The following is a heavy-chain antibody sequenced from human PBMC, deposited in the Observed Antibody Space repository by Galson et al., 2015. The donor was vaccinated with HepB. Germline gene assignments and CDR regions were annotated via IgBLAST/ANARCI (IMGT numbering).Heavy chain of an antibody. J-gene: IGHJ6*03. CDR1: GFTFSSYA. V-gene: IGHV3-30-3*01. Sequence: SLRLSCAASGFTFSSYAMHWVRQAPGKGLEWVAVISYDGSNKYYADSVKGRFTISRDNSKNTLYLQMNSLRAEDTAVYYCARGGRVGYYYMDVWGKGTTVTVSS. CDR3: ARGGRVGYYYMDV. CDR2: ISYDGSNK. D-gene: IGHD2-15*01.